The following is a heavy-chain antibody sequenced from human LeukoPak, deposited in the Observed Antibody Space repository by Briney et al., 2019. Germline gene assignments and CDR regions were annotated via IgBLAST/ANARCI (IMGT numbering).Heavy chain of an antibody. CDR2: ISAYNGNT. Sequence: ASVKVSCKASGYTFTSYGISWVRQAPGQGLEWMGWISAYNGNTNYAQKLQGRVTMTTDTSMSTAYMELGSLRSDDTAVYYCARDWGSSSSPYDYWGQGTLVTVSS. D-gene: IGHD6-13*01. CDR3: ARDWGSSSSPYDY. J-gene: IGHJ4*02. CDR1: GYTFTSYG. V-gene: IGHV1-18*04.